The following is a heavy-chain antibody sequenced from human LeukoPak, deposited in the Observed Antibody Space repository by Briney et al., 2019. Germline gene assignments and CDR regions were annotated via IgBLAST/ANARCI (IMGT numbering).Heavy chain of an antibody. J-gene: IGHJ4*02. V-gene: IGHV4-31*03. D-gene: IGHD3-10*01. CDR1: GGSISSGGYY. CDR2: IYYSGST. Sequence: SQTLSLTCTVSGGSISSGGYYWSWIRQHPGKGLEWIGYIYYSGSTYHNPSLKSRVTISVDTSKSQFSLKLSSVTAADTAVYYCAREVMVRGVIDYWGQGTLVTVSS. CDR3: AREVMVRGVIDY.